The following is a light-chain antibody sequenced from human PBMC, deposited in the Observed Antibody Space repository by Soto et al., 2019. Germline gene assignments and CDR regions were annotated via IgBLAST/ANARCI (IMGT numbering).Light chain of an antibody. CDR2: GAS. CDR1: QSIRDMY. J-gene: IGKJ1*01. Sequence: EVVLTQSPGTLSMSPGDRATLSCRASQSIRDMYIAWYQQKPGQAPRLLIYGASTRATGIPDRFSGSGSGTDFTLTISRLEPADFAVYYCHQYGSSPRTFGQGTKVEI. V-gene: IGKV3-20*01. CDR3: HQYGSSPRT.